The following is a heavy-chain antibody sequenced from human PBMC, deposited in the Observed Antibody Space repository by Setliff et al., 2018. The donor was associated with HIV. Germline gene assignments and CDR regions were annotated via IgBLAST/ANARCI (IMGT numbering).Heavy chain of an antibody. J-gene: IGHJ3*02. CDR1: GYSFVDFW. D-gene: IGHD6-19*01. CDR3: SRGIAVAGHDFANTPGDI. V-gene: IGHV5-51*01. Sequence: GESLKISCHLSGYSFVDFWIGWVRQMPGKGLEWVGFIYPGDSDTRFSPSFQGQVSLSVDKSATTAYLHWSSLKASDTAIYYCSRGIAVAGHDFANTPGDIWGQGTMVTVSS. CDR2: IYPGDSDT.